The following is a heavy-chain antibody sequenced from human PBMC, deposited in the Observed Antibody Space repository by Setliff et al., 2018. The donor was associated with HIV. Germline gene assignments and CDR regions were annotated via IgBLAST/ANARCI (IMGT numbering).Heavy chain of an antibody. CDR1: GGSISSYY. Sequence: SETLSLTCTVSGGSISSYYWSWIRQPPGKGLEWIGYIYTSGSTNYNPSLKSRVTISVDTSKNQFSLKLSSVTVADTAIYYCAVMFFYGSGSKSNFDYWGKGTLVTVSS. CDR2: IYTSGST. D-gene: IGHD3-10*01. J-gene: IGHJ4*02. V-gene: IGHV4-4*09. CDR3: AVMFFYGSGSKSNFDY.